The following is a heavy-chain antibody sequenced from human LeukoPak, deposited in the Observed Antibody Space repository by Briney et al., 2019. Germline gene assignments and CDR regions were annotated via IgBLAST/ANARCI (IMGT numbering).Heavy chain of an antibody. D-gene: IGHD2-21*02. CDR2: ISAYNGNT. CDR1: GYTFTSYY. J-gene: IGHJ4*02. CDR3: AREMVVTANFDY. V-gene: IGHV1-18*04. Sequence: ASVKVSCKASGYTFTSYYMHWVRQAPGQGPEWMGWISAYNGNTNYAQKLQGRVTMTTDTSTSTAYMELRSLRSDDTAVYYCAREMVVTANFDYWGQGTLVTVSS.